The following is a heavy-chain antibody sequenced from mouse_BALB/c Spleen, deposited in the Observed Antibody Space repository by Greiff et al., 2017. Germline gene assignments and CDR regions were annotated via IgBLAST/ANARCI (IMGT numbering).Heavy chain of an antibody. V-gene: IGHV5-6-5*01. J-gene: IGHJ3*01. D-gene: IGHD2-4*01. CDR3: ARGFIYYDYDGFAY. CDR2: ISSGGST. Sequence: EVKLVESGGGLVKPGGSLKLSCAASGFTFSSYAMPWVRQTPEKRLAWVASISSGGSTYYPDSVKGRFTISRDNARNILYLQMSSLRSEDTAMYYCARGFIYYDYDGFAYWGQGTLVTVSA. CDR1: GFTFSSYA.